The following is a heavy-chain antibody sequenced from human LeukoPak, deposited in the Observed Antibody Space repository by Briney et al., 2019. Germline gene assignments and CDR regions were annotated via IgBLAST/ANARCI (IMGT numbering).Heavy chain of an antibody. Sequence: GGSLRLSCAASGFTFSNYWMSWVRQAPGKGPEWVANIKQDGSEAYYVDSMKGRLTISRDNAKNSLSLQMDSLRAEDTAVYYCARDDSSGRSWDYWGQGTLVTVSS. CDR1: GFTFSNYW. V-gene: IGHV3-7*01. CDR3: ARDDSSGRSWDY. D-gene: IGHD6-19*01. CDR2: IKQDGSEA. J-gene: IGHJ4*02.